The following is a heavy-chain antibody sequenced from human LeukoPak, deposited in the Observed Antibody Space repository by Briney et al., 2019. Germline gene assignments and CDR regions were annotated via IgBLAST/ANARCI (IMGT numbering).Heavy chain of an antibody. CDR1: GLNFRSFW. V-gene: IGHV3-7*04. CDR3: ARGFYFSMTELYYLDL. J-gene: IGHJ2*01. CDR2: IKQDGSEK. D-gene: IGHD2-8*01. Sequence: GGSLRLSCAVSGLNFRSFWMSWVHQAPGKGLEWVANIKQDGSEKFYVDSVKGRFTISRDNAKNSLYLQMNSLRAEDSAVYFCARGFYFSMTELYYLDLWGRGTLVTVSS.